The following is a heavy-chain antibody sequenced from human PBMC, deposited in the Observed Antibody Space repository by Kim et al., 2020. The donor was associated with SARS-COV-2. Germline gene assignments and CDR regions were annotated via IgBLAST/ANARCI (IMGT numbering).Heavy chain of an antibody. V-gene: IGHV4-38-2*02. CDR2: IYHSGST. CDR1: GYSISSGYY. CDR3: AGLYYDILTGYLFPKSDAFDI. Sequence: SETLSLTCTVSGYSISSGYYWGWIRQPPGKGLEWIGSIYHSGSTYYNPSLKSRVTISVDTSKNQFSLKLSSVTAADTAVYYCAGLYYDILTGYLFPKSDAFDIWGQGTMVTVSS. D-gene: IGHD3-9*01. J-gene: IGHJ3*02.